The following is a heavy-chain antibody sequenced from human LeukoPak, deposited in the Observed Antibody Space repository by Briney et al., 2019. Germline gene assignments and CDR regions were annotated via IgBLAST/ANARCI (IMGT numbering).Heavy chain of an antibody. V-gene: IGHV3-30*18. Sequence: GRSLRLSCAASGFTFSSYGMHWVRQAPGKGLEWVAVISYDGSNKYYADSVKGRFTISRDNSKNTLHLQMNSLRAEDTAVYYCAKEKGYSYGYWYFDYWGQGTLVTVSS. J-gene: IGHJ4*02. D-gene: IGHD5-18*01. CDR1: GFTFSSYG. CDR3: AKEKGYSYGYWYFDY. CDR2: ISYDGSNK.